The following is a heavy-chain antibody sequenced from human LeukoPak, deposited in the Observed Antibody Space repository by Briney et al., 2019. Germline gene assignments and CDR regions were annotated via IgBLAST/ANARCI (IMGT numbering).Heavy chain of an antibody. CDR1: GFTFSSYA. CDR3: AREGRDGYNYAFDI. CDR2: IYSGGST. Sequence: GGSLRLSCAASGFTFSSYAMSWVRQAPGKGLEWVSVIYSGGSTYYADSVKGRFTISRDNSKNTLYLQMNSLRAEDTAVYYCAREGRDGYNYAFDIWGQGTMVTVSS. J-gene: IGHJ3*02. V-gene: IGHV3-53*01. D-gene: IGHD5-24*01.